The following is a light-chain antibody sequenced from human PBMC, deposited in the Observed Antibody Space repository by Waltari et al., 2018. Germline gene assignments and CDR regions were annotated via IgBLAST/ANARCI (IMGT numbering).Light chain of an antibody. CDR3: CSYAGSAISV. V-gene: IGLV2-23*02. CDR1: SSDVGTYNL. J-gene: IGLJ2*01. CDR2: DVN. Sequence: QSALTQTATVSGSPGQSITISCTGTSSDVGTYNLVSRYQQHPGKAPTLIIHDVNKRPPGVSNRFSGSKSGNTASLTISGLQAADEADYYCCSYAGSAISVFGGGTKLTVL.